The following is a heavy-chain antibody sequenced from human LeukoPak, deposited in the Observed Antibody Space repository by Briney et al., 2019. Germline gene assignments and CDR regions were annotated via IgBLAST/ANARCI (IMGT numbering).Heavy chain of an antibody. V-gene: IGHV3-30-3*01. D-gene: IGHD1-26*01. CDR2: ISWDGNTK. CDR1: GFTFNTFD. CDR3: ARDLSERYSTDY. Sequence: PGGSLRLSCAASGFTFNTFDMTWVRQAPGKGLEWVAFISWDGNTKYYADSVKGRFTISRDNSQNTLDLQMNSLRAEDTAVYYCARDLSERYSTDYWGQGTLVTVSS. J-gene: IGHJ4*02.